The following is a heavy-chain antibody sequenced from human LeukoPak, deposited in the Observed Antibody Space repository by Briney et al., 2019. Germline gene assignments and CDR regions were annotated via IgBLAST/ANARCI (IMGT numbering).Heavy chain of an antibody. Sequence: ASVKVSRKVSGYTLTELSMHWVRQAPGKGLEWMGGFDPEDGETIYAQKFQDRVTMTEDTSTDTAYMELSSLRSEDTAVYYCATLWDDILTGPFDYWGQGTLVTVSS. CDR3: ATLWDDILTGPFDY. D-gene: IGHD3-9*01. V-gene: IGHV1-24*01. J-gene: IGHJ4*02. CDR1: GYTLTELS. CDR2: FDPEDGET.